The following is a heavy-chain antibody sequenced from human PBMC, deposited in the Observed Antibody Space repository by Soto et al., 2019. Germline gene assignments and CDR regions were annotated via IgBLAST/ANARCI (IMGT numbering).Heavy chain of an antibody. CDR1: GGSISSNY. J-gene: IGHJ4*02. D-gene: IGHD6-13*01. CDR3: ARYRREAVAGYTLDN. CDR2: VYNSGST. V-gene: IGHV4-59*01. Sequence: SETLSLTCTASGGSISSNYWTWIRQPPGKGLEWIGYVYNSGSTNYNPSLKSRVTISEDTSKSQFSLKENSMTAADTAVYYCARYRREAVAGYTLDNWGQGILVTVSS.